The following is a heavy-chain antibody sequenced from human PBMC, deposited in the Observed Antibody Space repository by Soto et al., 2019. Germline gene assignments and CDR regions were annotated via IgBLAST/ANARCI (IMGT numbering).Heavy chain of an antibody. J-gene: IGHJ6*02. CDR1: GGSISSGGYY. CDR2: IYYSGST. V-gene: IGHV4-31*03. Sequence: SETLSLTCTVSGGSISSGGYYWRWIRQHPGKGLEWIGYIYYSGSTYYNPSLKSRVTISVDTSKNQFSLKLSSVTAADTAVYYCAEMTTVTDYGMDVWGQGTTVTVSS. D-gene: IGHD4-17*01. CDR3: AEMTTVTDYGMDV.